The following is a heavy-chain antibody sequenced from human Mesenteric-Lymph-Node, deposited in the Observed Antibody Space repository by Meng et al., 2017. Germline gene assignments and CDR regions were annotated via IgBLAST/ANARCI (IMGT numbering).Heavy chain of an antibody. J-gene: IGHJ4*02. CDR1: GFTFTNYW. CDR2: ISSSSSYI. D-gene: IGHD6-13*01. V-gene: IGHV3-21*01. Sequence: GGSLRLSCAASGFTFTNYWMTWFRQAPGKGLEWVSSISSSSSYIYYADSVKGRFTISRDNAKNSLYLQMNSLRAEDTAVYYCASFIAAAGTHGYGYWGQGTLVTVSS. CDR3: ASFIAAAGTHGYGY.